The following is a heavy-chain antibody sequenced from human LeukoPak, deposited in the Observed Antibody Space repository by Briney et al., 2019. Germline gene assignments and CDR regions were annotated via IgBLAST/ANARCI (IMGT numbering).Heavy chain of an antibody. CDR3: ARDYYDSSGLDY. D-gene: IGHD3-22*01. J-gene: IGHJ4*02. Sequence: GGSLRLSCAASGFTFDDYAMHWVRQAPGKGLEWVSGISWNSGSIGYADSVKGRFTISRDSAKNSLYLQMNSLRAEDTALYYCARDYYDSSGLDYWGQGTLVTVSS. CDR1: GFTFDDYA. V-gene: IGHV3-9*01. CDR2: ISWNSGSI.